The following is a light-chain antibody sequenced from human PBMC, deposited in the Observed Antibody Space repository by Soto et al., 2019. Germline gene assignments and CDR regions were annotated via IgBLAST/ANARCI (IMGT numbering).Light chain of an antibody. Sequence: QSALTQPASVSGSPGQSITISCTGTSSDVGSYNLVSWYQQHPGEAPQLLIYEGSKRPSGVSIRFSGSKSGNTASLTISGLQAEDEADYYCSSYTSSSTLYVFGTGTKVTVL. J-gene: IGLJ1*01. V-gene: IGLV2-14*02. CDR3: SSYTSSSTLYV. CDR2: EGS. CDR1: SSDVGSYNL.